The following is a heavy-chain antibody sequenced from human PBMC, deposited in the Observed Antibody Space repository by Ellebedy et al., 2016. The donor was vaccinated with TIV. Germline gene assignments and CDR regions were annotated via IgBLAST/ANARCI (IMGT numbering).Heavy chain of an antibody. D-gene: IGHD6-19*01. CDR3: ARDPQSEFFFDY. CDR2: INSGGGST. J-gene: IGHJ4*02. Sequence: AASVKVSCKASGYTFTSYFMHWVRQAPGQGLEWMGIINSGGGSTIYAQKFQGRVTMTRDTSTSTVYMELSSLRSEDTAVYYCARDPQSEFFFDYWGQGTLVTVSS. V-gene: IGHV1-46*01. CDR1: GYTFTSYF.